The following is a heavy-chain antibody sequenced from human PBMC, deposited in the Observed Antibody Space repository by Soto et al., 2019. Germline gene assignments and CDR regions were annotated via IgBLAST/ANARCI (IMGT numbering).Heavy chain of an antibody. CDR2: IYNSGNT. CDR3: ARVRHRAHPGPAHPSFVWDP. J-gene: IGHJ6*02. D-gene: IGHD3-16*01. Sequence: QVQLQESGPGLVKPSQTLSLTCTVSGGSIRSGGYYWSWVRQNPRRGLEWIGNIYNSGNTYYNPSLKAELAISGDSSNPPFPLNLTLGPAAPTPVFSCARVRHRAHPGPAHPSFVWDPGGQGATVTVSS. V-gene: IGHV4-31*01. CDR1: GGSIRSGGYY.